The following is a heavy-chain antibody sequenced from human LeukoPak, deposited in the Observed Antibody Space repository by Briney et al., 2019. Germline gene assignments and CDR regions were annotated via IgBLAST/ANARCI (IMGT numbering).Heavy chain of an antibody. V-gene: IGHV4-4*02. CDR3: ARIGPILGAAWVDY. CDR1: GGSISNTNW. J-gene: IGHJ4*02. D-gene: IGHD3-3*02. Sequence: SETLSLTCGVSGGSISNTNWWTWFRQPPGKGLEWIGEVNLQGSTNYNPSLKSRVAISVDTSKNQFSLRLSSVTAVDTAVYYCARIGPILGAAWVDYWGQGTLVSVSS. CDR2: VNLQGST.